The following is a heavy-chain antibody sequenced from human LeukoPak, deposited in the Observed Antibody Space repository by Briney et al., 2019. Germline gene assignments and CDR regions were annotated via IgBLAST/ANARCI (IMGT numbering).Heavy chain of an antibody. CDR1: GGSFSGYY. Sequence: SETLSLTCGVYGGSFSGYYWSWIRQPPGKGLEWIGEINDSGRSNYKSSLKSRVTISEDTSKNQFSLKLSSVTAADTAVYYCARELYCSSTSCSDAFDIWGQGTMVTVSS. J-gene: IGHJ3*02. CDR2: INDSGRS. CDR3: ARELYCSSTSCSDAFDI. V-gene: IGHV4-34*01. D-gene: IGHD2-2*01.